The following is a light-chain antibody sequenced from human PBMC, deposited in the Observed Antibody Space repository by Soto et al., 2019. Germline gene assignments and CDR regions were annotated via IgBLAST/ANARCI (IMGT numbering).Light chain of an antibody. Sequence: DIPMTQSPPTLSASVGDRVTITCRASRGISSWLAWYQQKPGKAPKLLIYKASSLEGGVPSRFSGSGSGTEFTLTISSLQPDDFATYYCQQYSSFSRTFGQGTKVEIK. CDR3: QQYSSFSRT. J-gene: IGKJ1*01. V-gene: IGKV1-5*03. CDR2: KAS. CDR1: RGISSW.